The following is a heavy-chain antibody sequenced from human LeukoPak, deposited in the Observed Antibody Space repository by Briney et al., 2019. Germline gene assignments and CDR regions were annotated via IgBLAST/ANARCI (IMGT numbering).Heavy chain of an antibody. V-gene: IGHV1-8*01. D-gene: IGHD6-6*01. Sequence: ASVKVSCKVSGYTFTSYDINWVRQATGQGLEWMGWMNPNSGNTGYAQKFQGRVTMTRNTSISTAYTELSSLRSEDTAVYYYARGYSSSLDYWGQGTLVTVSS. J-gene: IGHJ4*02. CDR2: MNPNSGNT. CDR1: GYTFTSYD. CDR3: ARGYSSSLDY.